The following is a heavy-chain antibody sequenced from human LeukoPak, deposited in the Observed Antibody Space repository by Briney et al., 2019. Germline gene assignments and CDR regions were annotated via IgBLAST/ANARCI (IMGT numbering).Heavy chain of an antibody. Sequence: SETLSLTCTVSDGSISSSSYYWGWIRQPPGKGLEWIGTIYYSGSTYYNPSLKSRLTISLDTSNNQFSLKLSSVTAADTAVYYCARDRYSGSGVFDYWGQGTLVTVSS. J-gene: IGHJ4*02. CDR2: IYYSGST. V-gene: IGHV4-39*07. D-gene: IGHD1-26*01. CDR3: ARDRYSGSGVFDY. CDR1: DGSISSSSYY.